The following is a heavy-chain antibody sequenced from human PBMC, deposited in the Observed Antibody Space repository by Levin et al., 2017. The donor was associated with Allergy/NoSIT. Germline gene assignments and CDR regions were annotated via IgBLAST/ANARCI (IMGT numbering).Heavy chain of an antibody. V-gene: IGHV1-3*01. D-gene: IGHD3-10*01. CDR2: IKVGNGNT. J-gene: IGHJ4*02. CDR3: GRDIKENWGGHFGY. Sequence: GASVKVSCKASGYTFTKYALHWVRQAPGQSLEWMGWIKVGNGNTKYSQKFQGRLTISSDTSATTAYMELSGLTSADTAVYYCGRDIKENWGGHFGYWGQGTLVTVSS. CDR1: GYTFTKYA.